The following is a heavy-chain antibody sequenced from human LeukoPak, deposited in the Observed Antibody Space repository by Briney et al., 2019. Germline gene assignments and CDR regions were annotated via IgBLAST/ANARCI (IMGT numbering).Heavy chain of an antibody. CDR1: GGSISSNY. CDR2: IYTSGST. J-gene: IGHJ4*02. V-gene: IGHV4-4*09. CDR3: AIGVGATAVGGGIDY. Sequence: SETLSLTCTVSGGSISSNYCSWIRQSPGKGLEWIGYIYTSGSTNYNPSLKSRVTISVDTSKNQFSLKLSSVTAADTAVYYCAIGVGATAVGGGIDYWGQGTLVTVSS. D-gene: IGHD1-26*01.